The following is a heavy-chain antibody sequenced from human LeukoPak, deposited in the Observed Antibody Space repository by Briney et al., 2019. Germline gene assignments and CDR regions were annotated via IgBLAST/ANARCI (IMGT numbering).Heavy chain of an antibody. V-gene: IGHV1-69*13. D-gene: IGHD2-2*01. CDR3: ATDKGGYCSSTSCPDLKYNWFDP. Sequence: GASVKVSCKASGGTFSSYAISWVRQAPGQGLEWMGGIIPIFGTANYAQKFQGRVTITADESTSTAYMELSSLRSEDTAVYYCATDKGGYCSSTSCPDLKYNWFDPWGQGTLVTVSS. CDR1: GGTFSSYA. CDR2: IIPIFGTA. J-gene: IGHJ5*02.